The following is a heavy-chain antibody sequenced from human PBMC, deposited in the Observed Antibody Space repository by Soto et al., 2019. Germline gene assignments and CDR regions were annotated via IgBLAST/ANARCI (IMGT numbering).Heavy chain of an antibody. V-gene: IGHV4-61*01. CDR2: IYYSGST. J-gene: IGHJ6*02. CDR3: ARDRDWNDDNYGMDV. D-gene: IGHD1-1*01. CDR1: GGSDSGGRYY. Sequence: SETLSLTCTVSGGSDSGGRYYWSWIRQPPGKGLEWIGYIYYSGSTNYNPSLKSRVTISVDTSKNQFSLKLSSVTAADTAVYYCARDRDWNDDNYGMDVWGQGTTVTVSS.